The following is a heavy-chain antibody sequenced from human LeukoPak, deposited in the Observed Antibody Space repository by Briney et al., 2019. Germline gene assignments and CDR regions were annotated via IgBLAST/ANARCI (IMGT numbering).Heavy chain of an antibody. CDR1: GFTFSSYG. V-gene: IGHV3-66*01. CDR3: ARSFYDILIGYYQYFDY. CDR2: IYRDGSS. D-gene: IGHD3-9*01. J-gene: IGHJ4*02. Sequence: QPGGSLRLSCAASGFTFSSYGMHWVRQAPGKGLEWVSVIYRDGSSYYAESVKGRFTISRDNSKNTLYIQMNSLRAEDTAVYYCARSFYDILIGYYQYFDYWGQGTLVTVSS.